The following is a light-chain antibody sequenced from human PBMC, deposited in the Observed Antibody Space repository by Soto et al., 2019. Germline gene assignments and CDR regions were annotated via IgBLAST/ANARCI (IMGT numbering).Light chain of an antibody. J-gene: IGLJ2*01. Sequence: QSVLTQPASVSGSPGQSITISCTGTSSEVGGYNYVSWYQQHPGKAPKLMIYDVSNRPSGVSNRFSGSKSGNTASLTISGLQAEDEADYYCSSYTSSSTLAVFGGGTKLTVL. CDR1: SSEVGGYNY. V-gene: IGLV2-14*01. CDR3: SSYTSSSTLAV. CDR2: DVS.